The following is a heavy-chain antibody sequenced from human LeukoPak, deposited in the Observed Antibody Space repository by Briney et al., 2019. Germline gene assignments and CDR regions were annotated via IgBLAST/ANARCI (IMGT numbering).Heavy chain of an antibody. V-gene: IGHV3-23*01. D-gene: IGHD2-15*01. J-gene: IGHJ4*02. CDR1: GFTFSSYV. Sequence: PGGSLRLSCAASGFTFSSYVMSWVRQAPGKGLEWVSAISGSGDTTYYADSVKGRFTVSRDNSKNTLYLQMNSLRAEDTAVYFCAKDLAVLVVAASDFDHWGQGTLVTVSS. CDR3: AKDLAVLVVAASDFDH. CDR2: ISGSGDTT.